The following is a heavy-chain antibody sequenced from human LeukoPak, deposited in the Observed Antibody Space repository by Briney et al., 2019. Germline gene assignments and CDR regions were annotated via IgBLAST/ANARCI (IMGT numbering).Heavy chain of an antibody. CDR3: AGLGYYDSSGYERSDY. D-gene: IGHD3-22*01. Sequence: GASVKASCKASGGTFSSYGISWVRQAPGQGLEWMGWISAYNGNTNYAQKLQGRVTMTTDTSTSTAYMELRSLRSDDTAVYYCAGLGYYDSSGYERSDYWGQGTLVTVSS. J-gene: IGHJ4*02. V-gene: IGHV1-18*01. CDR1: GGTFSSYG. CDR2: ISAYNGNT.